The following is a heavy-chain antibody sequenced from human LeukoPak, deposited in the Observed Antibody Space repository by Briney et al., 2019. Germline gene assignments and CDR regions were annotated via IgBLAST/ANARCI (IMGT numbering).Heavy chain of an antibody. CDR2: IYYSGST. V-gene: IGHV4-59*01. D-gene: IGHD5-12*01. J-gene: IGHJ4*02. Sequence: SETLSLTCTVSGGSISSYYWSWIRQPPGKGLKWIGYIYYSGSTNYNPSLKSRVTISVDTSKNQFSLKLSSVTAADTAVYYCARGEDIVATSYTLDYWGQGTLVTVSS. CDR3: ARGEDIVATSYTLDY. CDR1: GGSISSYY.